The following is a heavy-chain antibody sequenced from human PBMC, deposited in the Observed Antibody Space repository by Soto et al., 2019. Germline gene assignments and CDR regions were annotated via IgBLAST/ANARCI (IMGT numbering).Heavy chain of an antibody. Sequence: GGSLRLSCAASGFTFDDYGMSWVRQAPGKGLEWVSGINWNGGSTGYADSVKGRFTISRDNAKNSLYLQMNSLRAEDTALYYCARESPRILGWFYCSGGSCYCDYWGQGT. D-gene: IGHD2-15*01. CDR2: INWNGGST. CDR3: ARESPRILGWFYCSGGSCYCDY. J-gene: IGHJ4*02. V-gene: IGHV3-20*04. CDR1: GFTFDDYG.